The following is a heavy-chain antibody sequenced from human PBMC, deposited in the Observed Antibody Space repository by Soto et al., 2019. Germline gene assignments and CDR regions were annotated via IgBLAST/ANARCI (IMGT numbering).Heavy chain of an antibody. V-gene: IGHV4-31*03. CDR1: GGSISSGGYY. D-gene: IGHD3-16*02. J-gene: IGHJ4*02. CDR3: ARVPDXEDYDYVWGSYRFFFDY. Sequence: LSLTCTVSGGSISSGGYYWSWIRQHPGKGLEWIGYIYYSGSTYYNPSLKSRVTISVDTPKNQFSLKLSSVTAADTAVYYCARVPDXEDYDYVWGSYRFFFDYWGQGTLVTVSS. CDR2: IYYSGST.